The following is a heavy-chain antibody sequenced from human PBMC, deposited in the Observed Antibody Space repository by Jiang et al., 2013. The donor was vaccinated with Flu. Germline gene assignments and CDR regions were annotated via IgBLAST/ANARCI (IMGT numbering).Heavy chain of an antibody. Sequence: FTGYYMHWVRQAPGQGLEWMDGXTLQWWXNYAQKFQGRVTMTRDTSISTAYMELSRLRSDDTAVYYCARGEQGAFDIWGQGTMVTVSS. D-gene: IGHD3-16*01. V-gene: IGHV1-2*06. CDR1: FTGYY. CDR2: XTLQWWX. J-gene: IGHJ3*02. CDR3: ARGEQGAFDI.